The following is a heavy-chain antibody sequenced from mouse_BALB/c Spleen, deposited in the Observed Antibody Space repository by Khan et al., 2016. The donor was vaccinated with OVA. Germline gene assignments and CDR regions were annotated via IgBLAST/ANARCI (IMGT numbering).Heavy chain of an antibody. Sequence: EVQLVESGPGLVKPSQSLSLTCTVTGYSITSGYGWNWIRQFPGNKLEWMGYISYSGSTNYNPSLQSRISITRDTSKNQFFLQLNSVTTEDTATYYCARTARIKYWGQGTTRTVSS. CDR1: GYSITSGYG. CDR3: ARTARIKY. V-gene: IGHV3-2*02. J-gene: IGHJ2*01. D-gene: IGHD1-2*01. CDR2: ISYSGST.